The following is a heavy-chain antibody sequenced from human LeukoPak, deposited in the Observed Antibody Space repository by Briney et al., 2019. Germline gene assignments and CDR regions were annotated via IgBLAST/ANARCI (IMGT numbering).Heavy chain of an antibody. Sequence: PGGSLRLSCAASGFTFSSYDMSWVRQAPGKGLEWVAVISYDGSNKYYADSVKGRFTISRDNSKNTLYLQMNSLRAEDTAVCYCARETMGYCSSTSCYDFDYWGQGTLVTVSS. CDR2: ISYDGSNK. CDR1: GFTFSSYD. CDR3: ARETMGYCSSTSCYDFDY. V-gene: IGHV3-30-3*01. D-gene: IGHD2-2*01. J-gene: IGHJ4*02.